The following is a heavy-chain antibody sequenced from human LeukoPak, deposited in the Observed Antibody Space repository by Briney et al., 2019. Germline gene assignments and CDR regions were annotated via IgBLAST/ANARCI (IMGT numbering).Heavy chain of an antibody. CDR3: ARHYGSGSYGY. D-gene: IGHD3-10*01. J-gene: IGHJ4*02. CDR1: GGSISSSSYY. Sequence: PSETLSLTCTVSGGSISSSSYYWGWIRQPPGKGLEWIGSIYYSGSTYYNPSLKSRVTISVDTSKNQFSLKLSSVTAADTAVYYCARHYGSGSYGYWGQGTLVTVSS. V-gene: IGHV4-39*07. CDR2: IYYSGST.